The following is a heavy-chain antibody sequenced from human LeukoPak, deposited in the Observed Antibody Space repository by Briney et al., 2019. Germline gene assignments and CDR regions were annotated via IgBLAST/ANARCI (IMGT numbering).Heavy chain of an antibody. Sequence: SQTLSLTCAISGDSVSSNSAAWNWITQSPSRGLEWLGRTYYRSKWYNDYAVSVKSRITINPDTSKNQFSLQLNSVTPEDTAVYYCARRKRIAAAGTVFDYWGQGTPVTVSS. D-gene: IGHD6-13*01. CDR3: ARRKRIAAAGTVFDY. J-gene: IGHJ4*02. V-gene: IGHV6-1*01. CDR1: GDSVSSNSAA. CDR2: TYYRSKWYN.